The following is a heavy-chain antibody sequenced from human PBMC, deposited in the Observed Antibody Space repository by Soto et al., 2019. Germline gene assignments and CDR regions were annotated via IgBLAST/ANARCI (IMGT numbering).Heavy chain of an antibody. J-gene: IGHJ4*02. CDR2: IYYSGST. V-gene: IGHV4-30-4*01. CDR1: GGSISSGDYY. Sequence: QVQLQESGPGLVKPSQTLSLTCTVSGGSISSGDYYWSWIRPPPGKGLEWIGYIYYSGSTYYTPSHKSRVTRSVDTSKNQFSLKLSSVTAADTAVYYCARGRDYDSSGYYPDYWGQGTLVTVSS. D-gene: IGHD3-22*01. CDR3: ARGRDYDSSGYYPDY.